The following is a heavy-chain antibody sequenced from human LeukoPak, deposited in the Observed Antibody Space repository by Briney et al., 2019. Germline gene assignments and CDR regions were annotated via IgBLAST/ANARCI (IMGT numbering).Heavy chain of an antibody. CDR3: ARGPSHGGKYRGFFDH. V-gene: IGHV4-34*01. D-gene: IGHD4-23*01. CDR1: GESFSGYY. J-gene: IGHJ4*02. CDR2: INQSGTT. Sequence: SETLSLTCAVYGESFSGYYWSWIRHPPGKGLEWIGEINQSGTTNYSPSLKSRVSISVDPSKNQFSLRLNSVNAADTAAYFCARGPSHGGKYRGFFDHWGQGTLVTVSS.